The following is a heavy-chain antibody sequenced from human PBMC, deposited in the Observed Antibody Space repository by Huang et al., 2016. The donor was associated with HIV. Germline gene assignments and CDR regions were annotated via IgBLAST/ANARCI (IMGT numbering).Heavy chain of an antibody. CDR2: IYPGDSYT. V-gene: IGHV5-51*01. CDR3: ARLIGSPSFYYGLDV. J-gene: IGHJ6*02. Sequence: EVQLVQSGAEVKKSGESLKISCKGSGYRFRSNWIGWVRQMPGKGLEWMGIIYPGDSYTRYSPSFQGQVTISADKSINTAYLQWSSLKASDTAMYYCARLIGSPSFYYGLDVWGQGTTVTVSS. CDR1: GYRFRSNW. D-gene: IGHD3-10*01.